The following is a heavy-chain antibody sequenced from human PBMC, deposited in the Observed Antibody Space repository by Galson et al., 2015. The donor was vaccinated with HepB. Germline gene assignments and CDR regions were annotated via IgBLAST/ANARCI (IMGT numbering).Heavy chain of an antibody. CDR2: IRSKANSYAT. J-gene: IGHJ4*02. V-gene: IGHV3-73*01. D-gene: IGHD5-18*01. Sequence: SLRLSCAGSGFNFSGSPIYWVRQASGKGLEWVGRIRSKANSYATAYAASLKGRFTISRDDSKKTAHLQMNSLKTEDTAVYYCTSMDTTMVGFDYWGQGTLVTVSS. CDR3: TSMDTTMVGFDY. CDR1: GFNFSGSP.